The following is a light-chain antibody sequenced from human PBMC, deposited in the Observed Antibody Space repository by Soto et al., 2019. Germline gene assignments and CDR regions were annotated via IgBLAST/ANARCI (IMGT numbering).Light chain of an antibody. Sequence: SYELTQPLSVSVALGQTARITCGRSNIGSKNVHWYQQKPGQAPVLVIYNDNSRPSGIPERVSGSNSGSTATLTISRAQDGDEADYYCQVWDTSTALIGGGTKLTVL. CDR3: QVWDTSTAL. J-gene: IGLJ2*01. CDR2: NDN. CDR1: NIGSKN. V-gene: IGLV3-9*01.